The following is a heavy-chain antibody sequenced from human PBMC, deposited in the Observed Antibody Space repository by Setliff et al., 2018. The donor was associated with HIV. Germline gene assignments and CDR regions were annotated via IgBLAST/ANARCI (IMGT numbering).Heavy chain of an antibody. CDR2: IHHSGTT. J-gene: IGHJ4*02. CDR1: GYSISSGYY. V-gene: IGHV4-38-2*01. CDR3: ARVPHRVVGTTTLLYHFDY. Sequence: PSDTLSLTCAVSGYSISSGYYWAWIRQSPGKGLDWIGSIHHSGTTYYNPSLKSRVTISVDTTTNQVSLQVTAVTAVDTAVYYCARVPHRVVGTTTLLYHFDYWGLGTLVTSPQ. D-gene: IGHD1-26*01.